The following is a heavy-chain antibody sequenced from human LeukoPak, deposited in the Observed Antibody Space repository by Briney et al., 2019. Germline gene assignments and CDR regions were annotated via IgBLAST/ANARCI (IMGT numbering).Heavy chain of an antibody. Sequence: GGSLRLSCAASGFTFRNYAMTWVRQAPGKGLEWVSGIRNNGDSIDYSDSVKGRFTISRDNSKNTLYLQMNSLRAEDTAVYYCAKALEYQLLSYSSSWSLDYWGQGTLVTVSS. V-gene: IGHV3-23*01. D-gene: IGHD6-13*01. CDR1: GFTFRNYA. J-gene: IGHJ4*02. CDR3: AKALEYQLLSYSSSWSLDY. CDR2: IRNNGDSI.